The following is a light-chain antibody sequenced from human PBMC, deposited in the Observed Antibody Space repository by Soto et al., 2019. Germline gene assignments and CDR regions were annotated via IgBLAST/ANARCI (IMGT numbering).Light chain of an antibody. J-gene: IGKJ1*01. V-gene: IGKV1-39*01. Sequence: IDVTPSPSSLSAASLHLWTITCRASQGISSYFNWYQQKPGKAPKLLIFASNTLQSGVPSRFSGSRSEPDFTLTIGGVQREDFATYYCQQSYSSPPTFGQGTKVDIK. CDR1: QGISSY. CDR3: QQSYSSPPT. CDR2: ASN.